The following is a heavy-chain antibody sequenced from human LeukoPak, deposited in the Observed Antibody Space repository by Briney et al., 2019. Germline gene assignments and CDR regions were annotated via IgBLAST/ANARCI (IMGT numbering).Heavy chain of an antibody. J-gene: IGHJ2*01. V-gene: IGHV4-39*01. CDR3: ARRELLWYSDL. D-gene: IGHD1-7*01. CDR1: GFTFSDYY. Sequence: GSLRLSCAASGFTFSDYYMSWIRQPPGKGLEWIGSMYYSGSTYYNPSLKSRVTISVDTAKNQFSLKLSSVTAADTAVYYCARRELLWYSDLWGRGTLVTVSS. CDR2: MYYSGST.